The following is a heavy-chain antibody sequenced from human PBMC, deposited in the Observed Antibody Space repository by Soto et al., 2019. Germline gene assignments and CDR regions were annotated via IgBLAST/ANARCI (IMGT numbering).Heavy chain of an antibody. Sequence: QITLNESGPTVVRPTETLTLTCRVAGFSLTTSGVGGGWVRQSPGKAPEWLALIYWDDDKRYSESLKRRLTSTKDTSKNPVVLTVANLDPTDTATDYCAHRVLRAVFALVTTTAIYFDFWGRGTPVAVSS. J-gene: IGHJ4*02. V-gene: IGHV2-5*02. CDR2: IYWDDDK. D-gene: IGHD3-3*01. CDR1: GFSLTTSGVG. CDR3: AHRVLRAVFALVTTTAIYFDF.